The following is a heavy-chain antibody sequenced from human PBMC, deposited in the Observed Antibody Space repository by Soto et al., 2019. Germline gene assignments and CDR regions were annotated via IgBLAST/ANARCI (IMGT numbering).Heavy chain of an antibody. D-gene: IGHD2-21*02. CDR1: GGSVSSGSYY. V-gene: IGHV4-61*01. J-gene: IGHJ4*02. Sequence: SETLSLTCTVSGGSVSSGSYYWSWIRQPPGKGLEWIGYIYYSGSTSYNPSLKSRVTISVDTSKKQFSLKLSSVTAADTAVYYCARVTGGVTVDYWSQGTLVTVSS. CDR2: IYYSGST. CDR3: ARVTGGVTVDY.